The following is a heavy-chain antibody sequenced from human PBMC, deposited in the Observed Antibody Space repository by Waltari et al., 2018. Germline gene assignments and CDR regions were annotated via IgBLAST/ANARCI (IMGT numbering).Heavy chain of an antibody. Sequence: QVQLQESGPGLVKPSETLSLTCTVSGGSISSYYWSWIRQPPGKGLEWIGYIYYSGSTNSNPSLKSRVTISVDTSKNQFSLKLSSVTAADTAVYYCARAYSSSWYDYFDYWGQGTLVTVSS. CDR3: ARAYSSSWYDYFDY. V-gene: IGHV4-59*01. CDR1: GGSISSYY. J-gene: IGHJ4*02. CDR2: IYYSGST. D-gene: IGHD6-13*01.